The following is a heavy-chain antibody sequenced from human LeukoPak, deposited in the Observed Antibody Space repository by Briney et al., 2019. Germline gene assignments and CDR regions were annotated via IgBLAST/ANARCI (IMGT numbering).Heavy chain of an antibody. CDR2: IYYTGST. CDR1: GGSISSFY. CDR3: ATYYYDSSGKEVD. Sequence: SETLSLTCTVSGGSISSFYWSWIRQPPGKGLEWIGYIYYTGSTNYNSSLKSRVTISVDTSKNQFSLNLSSVTAEDTAVYYCATYYYDSSGKEVDWGQGTLVTVSS. J-gene: IGHJ4*02. D-gene: IGHD3-22*01. V-gene: IGHV4-59*01.